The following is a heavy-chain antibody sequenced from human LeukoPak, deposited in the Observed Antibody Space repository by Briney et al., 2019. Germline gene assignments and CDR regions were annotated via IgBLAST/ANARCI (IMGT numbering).Heavy chain of an antibody. J-gene: IGHJ4*02. CDR2: IKKDGTEK. Sequence: GGSLRLSCAASGFTFSSYWMSWVRQAPGKGLEWVANIKKDGTEKKYVDSVKGRFTISRDNAKNSLYLQMNSLRAEDTAVYYCAKASTVTTRGGWYWGQGTLVTVSS. CDR1: GFTFSSYW. V-gene: IGHV3-7*01. D-gene: IGHD4-17*01. CDR3: AKASTVTTRGGWY.